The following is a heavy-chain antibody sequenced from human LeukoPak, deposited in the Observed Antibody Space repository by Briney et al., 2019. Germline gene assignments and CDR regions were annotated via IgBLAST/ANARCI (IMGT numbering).Heavy chain of an antibody. J-gene: IGHJ4*02. Sequence: SETLSLTCAVYGGFFSGYYWSWIRQPPGKGLEWIGEINHSGSTNYNPSLKSRVTISVDTSKNQFSLKLSSVTAADTAVYYCARVQWLVRRGFDYWGQGTLVTVSS. CDR3: ARVQWLVRRGFDY. CDR2: INHSGST. V-gene: IGHV4-34*01. CDR1: GGFFSGYY. D-gene: IGHD6-19*01.